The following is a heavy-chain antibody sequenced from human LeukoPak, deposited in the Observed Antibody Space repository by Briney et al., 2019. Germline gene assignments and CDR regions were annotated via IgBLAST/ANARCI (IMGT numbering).Heavy chain of an antibody. Sequence: SETLSLTCAVYGGSFSDYYWSWLRQPPGKGLEWMGEINHSGSTNYNPSLKSRVTISVDTSKNQCSLKLNSVTAADTAVYYCARGWKRLAAAGTGGVWGKGTTVTVSS. D-gene: IGHD6-13*01. CDR1: GGSFSDYY. J-gene: IGHJ6*04. CDR3: ARGWKRLAAAGTGGV. CDR2: INHSGST. V-gene: IGHV4-34*01.